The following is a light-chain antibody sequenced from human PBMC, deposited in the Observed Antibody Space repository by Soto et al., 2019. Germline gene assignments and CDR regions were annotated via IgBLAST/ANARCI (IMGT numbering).Light chain of an antibody. Sequence: QPVLTQPPSASGTPGQRVTISCSGSSSNIGSNTVNWYQQLPGTAPKLLIYSNNQRPSGAPDRFSGSKSGTSASLAISGLQSEDEADYYCATWDDSLDDPVFGGGTKVTVL. CDR1: SSNIGSNT. J-gene: IGLJ3*02. V-gene: IGLV1-44*01. CDR3: ATWDDSLDDPV. CDR2: SNN.